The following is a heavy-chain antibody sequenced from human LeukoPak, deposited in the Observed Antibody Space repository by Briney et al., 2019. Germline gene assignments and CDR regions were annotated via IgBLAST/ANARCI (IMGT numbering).Heavy chain of an antibody. Sequence: PGGSLRLSCAASGFTFDDYGMSWVRQAPGKGLEWVSGINWNGGSTGYADSVKGRFTISRDNAKNSLYLQMNSLRAEDTALYYCARDLGYSSSWYASPWGQGTLVTVSS. D-gene: IGHD6-13*01. J-gene: IGHJ4*02. CDR1: GFTFDDYG. CDR2: INWNGGST. V-gene: IGHV3-20*04. CDR3: ARDLGYSSSWYASP.